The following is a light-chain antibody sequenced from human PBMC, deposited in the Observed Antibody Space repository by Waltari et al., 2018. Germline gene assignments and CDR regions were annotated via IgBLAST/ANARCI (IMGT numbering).Light chain of an antibody. CDR2: GVN. V-gene: IGLV1-40*01. CDR3: QSYDTSLSVV. CDR1: GPNIGAGYD. J-gene: IGLJ2*01. Sequence: QSVLTQPPSVSGAPGQRVTIPCTGGGPNIGAGYDVHWYRQLPGKAPELLIYGVNNRPSGVPDRFFGSLSGTSASLAITGLQAEDEADYYCQSYDTSLSVVFGGGTKLTV.